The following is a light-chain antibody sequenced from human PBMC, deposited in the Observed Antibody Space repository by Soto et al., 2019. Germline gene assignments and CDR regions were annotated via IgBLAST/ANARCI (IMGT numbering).Light chain of an antibody. CDR2: VAS. V-gene: IGKV1-5*01. Sequence: GDRVTITCRASQSISSWLAWYQQKPGKAPKLLIYVASSLESGVPSRFSGSGSGTEFTLTISSLQPDDFATYYCQQYNSYSWTFGQGTKVEIK. CDR3: QQYNSYSWT. CDR1: QSISSW. J-gene: IGKJ1*01.